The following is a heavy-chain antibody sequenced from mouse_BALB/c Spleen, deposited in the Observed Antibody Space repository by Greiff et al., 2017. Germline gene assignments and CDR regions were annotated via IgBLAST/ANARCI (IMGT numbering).Heavy chain of an antibody. D-gene: IGHD2-10*01. CDR3: AREATYYGNGYAMDY. J-gene: IGHJ4*01. CDR2: ISSGGGST. V-gene: IGHV5-12-1*01. Sequence: EVQRVESGGGLVKPGGSLKLSCAASGFAFSSYDMSWVRQTPEKRLEWVAYISSGGGSTYYPDTVKGRFTISRDNAKNTLYLQMSSLKSEDTAMYYCAREATYYGNGYAMDYWGQGTSVTVSS. CDR1: GFAFSSYD.